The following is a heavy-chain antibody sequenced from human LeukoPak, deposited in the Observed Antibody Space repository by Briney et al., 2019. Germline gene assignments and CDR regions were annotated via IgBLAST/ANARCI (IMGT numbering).Heavy chain of an antibody. CDR2: IYSGGST. D-gene: IGHD3-10*01. CDR3: AKDGSGPYYSMFDT. CDR1: GFTVSNNY. J-gene: IGHJ5*02. Sequence: PGGSLRLSCAASGFTVSNNYMSWVRQAPGKGLEWVSVIYSGGSTYYEDSVKGRFTISRDNSKNTLYLQMNSLRVEDTAVYYCAKDGSGPYYSMFDTWGQGTTVIVSS. V-gene: IGHV3-66*01.